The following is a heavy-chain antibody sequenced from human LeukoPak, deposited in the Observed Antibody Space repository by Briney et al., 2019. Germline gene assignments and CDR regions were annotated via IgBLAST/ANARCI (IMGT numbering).Heavy chain of an antibody. V-gene: IGHV4-59*01. CDR3: ARLGGSSQFDY. CDR2: IYYRGST. D-gene: IGHD1-26*01. Sequence: PSETLSLTRKVSGGSISSYYWSWIRQPPGKGQEWIGYIYYRGSTNYNSSLKSRVTVSLDTSKSQFSLKLSSVTAADTAVYYCARLGGSSQFDYWGQGILVTVSS. CDR1: GGSISSYY. J-gene: IGHJ4*02.